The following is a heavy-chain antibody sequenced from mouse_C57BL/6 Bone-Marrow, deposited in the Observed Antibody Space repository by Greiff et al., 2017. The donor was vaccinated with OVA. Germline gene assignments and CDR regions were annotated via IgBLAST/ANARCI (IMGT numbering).Heavy chain of an antibody. D-gene: IGHD2-4*01. J-gene: IGHJ3*01. V-gene: IGHV1-54*01. CDR3: AALYYDYGGFAY. CDR2: INPGSGGT. CDR1: GYAFTNYL. Sequence: VKLMESGAELVRPGTSVKVSCKASGYAFTNYLIEWVKQRPGQGLEWIGVINPGSGGTNYNEKFKGKATLTADKSSSTAYMQLSSLTSEDSAVYYCAALYYDYGGFAYWGQGTLVTVSA.